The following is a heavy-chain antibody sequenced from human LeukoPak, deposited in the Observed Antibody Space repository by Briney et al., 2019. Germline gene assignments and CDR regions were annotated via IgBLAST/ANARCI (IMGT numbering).Heavy chain of an antibody. V-gene: IGHV3-66*01. CDR1: GFTVSSNY. CDR3: ARGGGSGWYTGYYFDY. D-gene: IGHD2-15*01. Sequence: GGSLRLSCAASGFTVSSNYMSWVRQAPGKGLEWVSVIYSGGSTYYADSVKGRFTISRDNSKNTLYLQMNSLRAEDTAVYYCARGGGSGWYTGYYFDYWGQGTLVTVSS. CDR2: IYSGGST. J-gene: IGHJ4*02.